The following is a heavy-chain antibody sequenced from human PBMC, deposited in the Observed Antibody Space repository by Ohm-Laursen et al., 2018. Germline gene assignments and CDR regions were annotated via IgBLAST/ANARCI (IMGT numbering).Heavy chain of an antibody. Sequence: GSLRLSCAASGFTVSDSYVSWVRQAPGKGLEWVSVIYSGGSTYYAGSVRGRFTISRDISKNTVYLQMNSLRAEDTAVYYCARDRILAAAYNGMDVWGQGTTVTVSS. CDR1: GFTVSDSY. D-gene: IGHD6-13*01. J-gene: IGHJ6*02. CDR2: IYSGGST. V-gene: IGHV3-66*01. CDR3: ARDRILAAAYNGMDV.